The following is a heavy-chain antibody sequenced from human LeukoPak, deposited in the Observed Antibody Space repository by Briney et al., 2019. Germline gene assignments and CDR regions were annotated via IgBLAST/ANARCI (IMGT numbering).Heavy chain of an antibody. CDR3: AKSRSLEYSSSSDF. D-gene: IGHD6-6*01. CDR1: GFTFSSYA. Sequence: GGSLRLSCAASGFTFSSYAMHWVRQAPGKGLEWVAVISYDGSNKYYADSVKGRFTISRDNSKNTLYLQMNSLRAEDSAVYYCAKSRSLEYSSSSDFWGQGTLVTVSS. CDR2: ISYDGSNK. J-gene: IGHJ4*02. V-gene: IGHV3-30*04.